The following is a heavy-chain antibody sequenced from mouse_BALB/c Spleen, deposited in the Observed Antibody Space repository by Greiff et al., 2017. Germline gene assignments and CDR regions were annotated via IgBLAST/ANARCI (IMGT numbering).Heavy chain of an antibody. D-gene: IGHD2-1*01. Sequence: QVQLQPPGAELVRPGASVKLSCKASGYTFTSYWINWVKQRPGQGLEWIGNIYPSDSYTNYNQKFKDKATLTVDKSSSTAYMQLSSPTSEDSAVYYCTRENYGNYVFAYWGQGTLVTVSA. CDR2: IYPSDSYT. J-gene: IGHJ3*01. CDR1: GYTFTSYW. CDR3: TRENYGNYVFAY. V-gene: IGHV1-69*02.